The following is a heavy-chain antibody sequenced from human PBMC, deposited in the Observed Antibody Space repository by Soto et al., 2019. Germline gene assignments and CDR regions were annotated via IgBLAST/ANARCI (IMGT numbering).Heavy chain of an antibody. D-gene: IGHD4-4*01. V-gene: IGHV1-69*12. Sequence: QVQLVQSGAEVKKPGSSVKVSCKASGGTFSSYAISWVRQAPGQGLEWMGGIIPIFGTANYAQKFQGRVTITADESTSKAYMEQSSLRSEDTAVYYCARQDYSVIGYYFDYWGQGTLVTVSS. CDR1: GGTFSSYA. CDR2: IIPIFGTA. CDR3: ARQDYSVIGYYFDY. J-gene: IGHJ4*02.